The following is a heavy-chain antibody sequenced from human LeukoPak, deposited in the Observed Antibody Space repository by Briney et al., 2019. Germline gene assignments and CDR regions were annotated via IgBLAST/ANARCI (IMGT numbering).Heavy chain of an antibody. CDR2: IYSSVST. J-gene: IGHJ4*02. CDR1: DGSISSSDYY. V-gene: IGHV4-30-4*01. Sequence: PSETLSLTCTVSDGSISSSDYYWTWIRQPPGKGLEWIGYIYSSVSTYYNPSLKSRVTMSVDTSKNQFSLKLSSVTAADTAVYYCASSLLRGYYFDYWGQGTLVTVSS. D-gene: IGHD2-15*01. CDR3: ASSLLRGYYFDY.